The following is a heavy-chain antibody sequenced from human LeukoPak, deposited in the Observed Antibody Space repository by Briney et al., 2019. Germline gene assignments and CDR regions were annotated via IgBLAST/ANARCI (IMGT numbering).Heavy chain of an antibody. CDR1: GFTFSSYA. D-gene: IGHD2-2*02. J-gene: IGHJ6*03. CDR2: ISGSGGST. V-gene: IGHV3-23*01. CDR3: AKRSVLGYCSSTSCYTHYYMDV. Sequence: GGSLRLSCAASGFTFSSYAMSWVRQAPGKGLEWASAISGSGGSTYYADSVKGRFTISRDNSKNTLYLQMNSLRAEDTAVYYCAKRSVLGYCSSTSCYTHYYMDVWGKGTTVTVSS.